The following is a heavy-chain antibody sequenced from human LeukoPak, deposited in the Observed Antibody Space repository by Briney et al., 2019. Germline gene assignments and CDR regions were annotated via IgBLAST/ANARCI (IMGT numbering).Heavy chain of an antibody. Sequence: GASVNVSCKASGGTFSSYAISWVRQAPGQGLEWMGRIIPILGIANYAQKFQGRVTITADKSTSTAYMELSSLRSEDTAVYYCARLYDSVGYYYPFDYWGQGTLVTVSS. CDR2: IIPILGIA. CDR1: GGTFSSYA. CDR3: ARLYDSVGYYYPFDY. V-gene: IGHV1-69*04. D-gene: IGHD3-22*01. J-gene: IGHJ4*02.